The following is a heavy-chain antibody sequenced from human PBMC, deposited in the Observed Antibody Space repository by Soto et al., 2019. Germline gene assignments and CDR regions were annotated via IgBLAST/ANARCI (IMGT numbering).Heavy chain of an antibody. CDR1: GGSISSSSYY. V-gene: IGHV4-39*01. J-gene: IGHJ3*02. CDR3: ASIRGYSGYEAFDI. CDR2: IYYSGST. Sequence: SETLSLTCTVSGGSISSSSYYWGWIRQPPGKGLEWIGSIYYSGSTYYNPSLKSRVTISVDTSKNQFSLKLSSVTAADTAVYYCASIRGYSGYEAFDIWGQGTMVTVSS. D-gene: IGHD5-12*01.